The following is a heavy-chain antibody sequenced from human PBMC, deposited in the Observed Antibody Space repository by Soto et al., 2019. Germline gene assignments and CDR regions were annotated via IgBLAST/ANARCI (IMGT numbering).Heavy chain of an antibody. J-gene: IGHJ4*02. Sequence: QVPLVESGGGLVQPGESLTLSCAASGFTFRAYYMSWIRQAPGKGLEWISYIADYTGFTTYADSVKGRFIISRDNARNSLYLHMTSLRAEDTAVYYCARVDLFVAVTASPDYWGQGTLVTVSS. CDR3: ARVDLFVAVTASPDY. V-gene: IGHV3-11*05. CDR2: IADYTGFT. CDR1: GFTFRAYY. D-gene: IGHD2-21*02.